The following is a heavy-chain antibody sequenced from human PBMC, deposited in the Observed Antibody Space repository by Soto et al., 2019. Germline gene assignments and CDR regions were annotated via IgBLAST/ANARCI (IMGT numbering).Heavy chain of an antibody. J-gene: IGHJ4*02. D-gene: IGHD2-15*01. Sequence: EVQLVESGGGLVQPGGSLRLSCAASGFTFTRFWMHWVRQVPGKGLVWVARIHYDGISNAYADSVKGRFTISRDNAKNTVYLQMNSLRTEDTAVYYCARDGLEYWVEASGFDYWGQGTPVTVSS. CDR1: GFTFTRFW. V-gene: IGHV3-74*01. CDR2: IHYDGISN. CDR3: ARDGLEYWVEASGFDY.